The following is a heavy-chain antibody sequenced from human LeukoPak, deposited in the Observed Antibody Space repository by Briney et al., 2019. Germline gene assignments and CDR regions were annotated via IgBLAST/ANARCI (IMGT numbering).Heavy chain of an antibody. CDR2: ISAYNGNT. D-gene: IGHD3-3*01. Sequence: ASVTVSCTASGYTFTSYGISWVRQAPGQGLEWMGWISAYNGNTNYAQKLQGRVTMTTDTSTSTAYMELRSLRSDDTAVYYCARAGRITIFGVVIPQSYYFDYWGQGTLVTVSS. J-gene: IGHJ4*02. CDR3: ARAGRITIFGVVIPQSYYFDY. V-gene: IGHV1-18*01. CDR1: GYTFTSYG.